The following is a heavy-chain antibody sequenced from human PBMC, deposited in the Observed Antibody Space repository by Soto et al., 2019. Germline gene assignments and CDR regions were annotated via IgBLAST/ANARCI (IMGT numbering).Heavy chain of an antibody. V-gene: IGHV3-23*01. CDR2: ISGSGGST. Sequence: EVQLLESGGGLVQPGGSLRLSCAASGFTFSSYGLSWVRQAPGKGLEWVSGISGSGGSTYYADSVKGRFTISRDNSKNTLYLQMNSLRAEDTAVYYCAKSLGDMVTFGGVIIVTLGDYWGQGILVTVTS. CDR1: GFTFSSYG. J-gene: IGHJ4*02. D-gene: IGHD3-16*02. CDR3: AKSLGDMVTFGGVIIVTLGDY.